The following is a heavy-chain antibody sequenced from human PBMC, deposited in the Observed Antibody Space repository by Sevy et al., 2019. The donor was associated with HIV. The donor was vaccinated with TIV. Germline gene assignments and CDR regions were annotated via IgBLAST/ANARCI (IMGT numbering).Heavy chain of an antibody. J-gene: IGHJ4*02. D-gene: IGHD3-3*01. Sequence: GGSLRLSCAASGFSFSRYAIHWVRQAPGKGLEWVAGLSYDGSNKHYADSVRGRLTISRDNSKNTLNWQKNSLRAEDRAVYYCARDGPYNTYDLWGYYFDYWGQGTLVTVSS. CDR1: GFSFSRYA. V-gene: IGHV3-30-3*01. CDR2: LSYDGSNK. CDR3: ARDGPYNTYDLWGYYFDY.